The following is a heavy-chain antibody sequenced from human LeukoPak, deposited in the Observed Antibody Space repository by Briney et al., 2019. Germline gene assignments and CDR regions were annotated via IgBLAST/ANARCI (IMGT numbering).Heavy chain of an antibody. CDR2: ISGSGGST. D-gene: IGHD3-10*01. Sequence: GGSLRLSCAASGFTFSSYAMSWVRQAPGKGLERVSAISGSGGSTYYADSVKGRFTISRDNSKNTLYLQMTSLGAEDTAVYYCATYTQNFGAPGTDYWGQGTLVTVSS. J-gene: IGHJ4*02. CDR1: GFTFSSYA. CDR3: ATYTQNFGAPGTDY. V-gene: IGHV3-23*01.